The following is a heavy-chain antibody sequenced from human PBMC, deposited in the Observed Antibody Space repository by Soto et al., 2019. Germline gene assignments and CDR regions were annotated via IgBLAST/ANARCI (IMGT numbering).Heavy chain of an antibody. Sequence: QVQLVQSGAELKKPGASVNISCQASGFTFSDTLINWVRQGPGQRLEWMGWINPANGNTRYSEPFQGRVTISSLSSASTGYVARSDLTSEDTAVYYCARDIVSVGPRANEAFAVWGQGTMITVSS. D-gene: IGHD1-26*01. V-gene: IGHV1-3*01. J-gene: IGHJ3*01. CDR1: GFTFSDTL. CDR3: ARDIVSVGPRANEAFAV. CDR2: INPANGNT.